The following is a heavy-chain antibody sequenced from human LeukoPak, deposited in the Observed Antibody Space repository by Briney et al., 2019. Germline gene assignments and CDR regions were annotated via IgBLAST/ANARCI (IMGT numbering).Heavy chain of an antibody. J-gene: IGHJ4*02. D-gene: IGHD2-15*01. Sequence: GGSLRLSCAASGFTFSSYAMSWVRQAPGKGLEWVSAISGSGGSTYYADFVKGRFTISRDNSKNTLYLQMNSLRAEDTAVYYCAKAEGDIVVVVAALFDYWGQGTLVTVSS. V-gene: IGHV3-23*01. CDR3: AKAEGDIVVVVAALFDY. CDR1: GFTFSSYA. CDR2: ISGSGGST.